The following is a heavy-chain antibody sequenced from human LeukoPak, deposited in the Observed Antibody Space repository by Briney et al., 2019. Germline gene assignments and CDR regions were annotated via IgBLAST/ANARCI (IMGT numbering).Heavy chain of an antibody. CDR3: ARVRVTGYSNFAY. Sequence: GGSLRLSCAASGFTISSYYMAWVRQAPGKGLEWVSVIYHSGNTDYADSVKGRFAISRDNSKNTVYLQMSSLRAEDTAVYYCARVRVTGYSNFAYWGQGTLVTVSS. CDR2: IYHSGNT. J-gene: IGHJ4*02. CDR1: GFTISSYY. D-gene: IGHD3-9*01. V-gene: IGHV3-53*01.